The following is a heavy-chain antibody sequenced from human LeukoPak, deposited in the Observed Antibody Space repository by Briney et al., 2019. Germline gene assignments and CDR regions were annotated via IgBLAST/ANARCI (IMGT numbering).Heavy chain of an antibody. J-gene: IGHJ4*02. D-gene: IGHD1-7*01. CDR3: AKDRGGGTGTDFDY. Sequence: GRSLRLSCAAYGFTFDDYAMHWVRQAPGKGLEWVSGISWNSGSIGYADSVKGRFTISRDNAKNSLFLQMNSLRAEDTALYYCAKDRGGGTGTDFDYWGQGTLVTVSS. V-gene: IGHV3-9*01. CDR2: ISWNSGSI. CDR1: GFTFDDYA.